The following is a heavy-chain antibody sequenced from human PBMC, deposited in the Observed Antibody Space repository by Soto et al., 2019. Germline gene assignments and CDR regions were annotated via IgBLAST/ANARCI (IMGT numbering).Heavy chain of an antibody. Sequence: VSLRLSCAAXGFRFDDYNIHWVRQAPGKGLEWVSLITWNGGNTYYADSVKGRFTISRDGTTESVSLQMTSLKREDTGLYYCARETLSFGSALDVWGQGTMVTVSS. J-gene: IGHJ6*02. CDR3: ARETLSFGSALDV. CDR1: GFRFDDYN. CDR2: ITWNGGNT. D-gene: IGHD3-3*01. V-gene: IGHV3-43*01.